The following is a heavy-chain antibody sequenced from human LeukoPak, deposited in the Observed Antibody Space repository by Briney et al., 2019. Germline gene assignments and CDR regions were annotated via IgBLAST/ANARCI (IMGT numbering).Heavy chain of an antibody. V-gene: IGHV4-39*01. CDR2: IYYSGST. J-gene: IGHJ5*02. Sequence: SETLSLTCTVSGGSISSSSYYWGWIRQPPGKGLEWIGRIYYSGSTYYNPSLKSRVTISVDTSKNQFSLKLSSVTAADTAVYYCARGLRFLEWLLSHYNWFDPWGQGTLVTVSS. CDR1: GGSISSSSYY. D-gene: IGHD3-3*01. CDR3: ARGLRFLEWLLSHYNWFDP.